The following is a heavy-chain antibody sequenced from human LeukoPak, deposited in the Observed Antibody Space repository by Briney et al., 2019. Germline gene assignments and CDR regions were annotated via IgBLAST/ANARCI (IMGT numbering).Heavy chain of an antibody. CDR2: ISSSSSYI. Sequence: GGSLRLSCAASGFTFSSYSMNWVRQAPGKGLEWVSSISSSSSYIYYADSVKGRFTIPRDNAKNSLYLQMNSLRAEDTAVYYCARDFIYCSGGSCYPTWGQGTLVTVSS. CDR1: GFTFSSYS. D-gene: IGHD2-15*01. CDR3: ARDFIYCSGGSCYPT. V-gene: IGHV3-21*01. J-gene: IGHJ5*02.